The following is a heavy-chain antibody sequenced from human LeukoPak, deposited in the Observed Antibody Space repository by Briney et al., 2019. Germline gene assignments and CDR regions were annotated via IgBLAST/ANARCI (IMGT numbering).Heavy chain of an antibody. V-gene: IGHV4-59*01. J-gene: IGHJ4*02. CDR2: IYYSGST. D-gene: IGHD4-11*01. CDR1: GGSISSYY. CDR3: ASTSQELHASLFAY. Sequence: SETLSLTCTVSGGSISSYYWSWIRQPPGKAREWIRYIYYSGSTNYNPSLKSRVTISVDTSKNQFSLKLSSVTAADTAVYYCASTSQELHASLFAYWGQGTLVTVSS.